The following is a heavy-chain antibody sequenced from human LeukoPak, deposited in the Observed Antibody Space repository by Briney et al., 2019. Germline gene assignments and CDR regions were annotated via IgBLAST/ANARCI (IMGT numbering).Heavy chain of an antibody. J-gene: IGHJ3*02. CDR3: ARVLGRIVGATYAFDI. D-gene: IGHD1-26*01. V-gene: IGHV1-69*05. Sequence: GASVKVSCKASGGTFSSYAISWVRQAPGQGLEWMGGIIPIFGTANYAQKFQGRVTITTDESTSTAYMELSSLRSGDTAVYYCARVLGRIVGATYAFDIWGQGTMVTVSS. CDR2: IIPIFGTA. CDR1: GGTFSSYA.